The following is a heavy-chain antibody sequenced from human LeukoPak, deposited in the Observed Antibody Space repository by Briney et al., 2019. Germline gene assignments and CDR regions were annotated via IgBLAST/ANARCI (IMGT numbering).Heavy chain of an antibody. J-gene: IGHJ4*02. CDR3: ANFERYCSGGSCDRVDY. CDR2: ISGSGGST. D-gene: IGHD2-15*01. Sequence: GGSLRLSRAASGFTFSSYAMSWVRQAPGKGLEWVSAISGSGGSTYYADSVKGRFTISRDNSKNTLYLQVNSLRAEDTAVYYCANFERYCSGGSCDRVDYWGQGTLVTVSS. V-gene: IGHV3-23*01. CDR1: GFTFSSYA.